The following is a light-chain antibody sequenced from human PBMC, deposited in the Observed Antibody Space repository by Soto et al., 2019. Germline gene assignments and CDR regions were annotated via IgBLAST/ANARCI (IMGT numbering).Light chain of an antibody. J-gene: IGLJ1*01. CDR3: SSYASGNTDYV. Sequence: QSVLTQPPSASGSPGQSVTISCTGTSSDVGAYNFVSWYQQHPGKAPKLMIFEVTKRPSGVPDRFSGSKSGNTASLTVSGLQAEDEADYYCSSYASGNTDYVFRTGNEVPVL. CDR2: EVT. V-gene: IGLV2-8*01. CDR1: SSDVGAYNF.